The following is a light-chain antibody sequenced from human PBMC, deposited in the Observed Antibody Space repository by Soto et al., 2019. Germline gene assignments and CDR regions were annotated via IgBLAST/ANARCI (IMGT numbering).Light chain of an antibody. V-gene: IGKV1-5*03. CDR1: QSISSW. J-gene: IGKJ5*01. Sequence: DIQMTQSPSTLSASVGDRVTITCRASQSISSWLAWYQQKPGKAPKSLIYKASSLESGVPSRFSGGGSGTEFTLTISSLQPDDFATYYCQQYNSYPITFGQGTRLDIK. CDR3: QQYNSYPIT. CDR2: KAS.